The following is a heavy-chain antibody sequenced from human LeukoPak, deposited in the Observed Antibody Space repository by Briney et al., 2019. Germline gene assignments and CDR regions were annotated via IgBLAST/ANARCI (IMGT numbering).Heavy chain of an antibody. J-gene: IGHJ4*02. CDR1: GFPFSDHE. CDR2: IWYDGSNE. Sequence: GGSLRLSCAASGFPFSDHEMNWVRQAPGKGLEWVAIIWYDGSNEYYADSVKGRFTISRDNSKNTLYLQMSSLRAEDTAVYYCARDFGCSSISCSALVTDYWGQGTLVTVSS. V-gene: IGHV3-33*08. D-gene: IGHD2-2*01. CDR3: ARDFGCSSISCSALVTDY.